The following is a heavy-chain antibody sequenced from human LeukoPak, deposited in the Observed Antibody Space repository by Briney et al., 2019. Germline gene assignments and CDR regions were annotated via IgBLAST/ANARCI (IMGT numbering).Heavy chain of an antibody. J-gene: IGHJ6*02. Sequence: SETLSLTCTVSGGSISSYYWSWIRQPPGKGLEWIGYIYYSGGTNYNPSLKSRVTISVDTSKNQFSLKLSSVTAADTAVYYCARVVYDSSGYNAPYYYGMDVWGQGTTVTVSS. V-gene: IGHV4-59*01. D-gene: IGHD3-22*01. CDR2: IYYSGGT. CDR1: GGSISSYY. CDR3: ARVVYDSSGYNAPYYYGMDV.